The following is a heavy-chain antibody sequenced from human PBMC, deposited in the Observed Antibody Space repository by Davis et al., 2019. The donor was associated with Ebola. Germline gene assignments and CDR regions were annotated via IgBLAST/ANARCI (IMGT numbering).Heavy chain of an antibody. CDR1: GFTFRSFV. CDR3: TKLPGP. CDR2: ISHDGINK. J-gene: IGHJ5*02. V-gene: IGHV3-30-3*02. Sequence: GESLKISCAASGFTFRSFVMHWVRQAPGKGLEWVGLISHDGINKYYTDSMKGRFTISRDNSKNTLYLQMNSLRAEDTAVYYCTKLPGPWGLGTLVTVSS.